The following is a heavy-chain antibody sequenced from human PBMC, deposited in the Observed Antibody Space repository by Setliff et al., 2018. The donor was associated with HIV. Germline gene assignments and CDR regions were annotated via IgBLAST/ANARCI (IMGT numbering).Heavy chain of an antibody. CDR2: IIPIFGTA. CDR3: ARVLSYCSGGSCPNYYFDY. D-gene: IGHD2-15*01. V-gene: IGHV1-69*05. CDR1: GGTFSSYA. J-gene: IGHJ4*02. Sequence: SVKVSCKASGGTFSSYAISWVRQAPGQGLEWMGGIIPIFGTANYAQKFQGRVTITTDESTSTAYMELSSLRSEDTAVYYCARVLSYCSGGSCPNYYFDYWGQGTLVTVSS.